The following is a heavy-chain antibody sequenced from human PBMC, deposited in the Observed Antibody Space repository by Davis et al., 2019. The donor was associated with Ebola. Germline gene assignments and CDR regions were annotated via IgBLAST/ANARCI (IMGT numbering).Heavy chain of an antibody. CDR2: IVPGNSQP. CDR1: GYTSHTLTRYW. V-gene: IGHV5-51*01. D-gene: IGHD6-19*01. Sequence: GESLKISCKVSGYTSHTLTRYWIGWMRQMPGKGLECVGIIVPGNSQPLYRPSFQGRVTISADKSISTAYLQWSSLKASDTAMYYCARPSRWSSGWNDALYFDYWGQGTLVTVSS. J-gene: IGHJ4*02. CDR3: ARPSRWSSGWNDALYFDY.